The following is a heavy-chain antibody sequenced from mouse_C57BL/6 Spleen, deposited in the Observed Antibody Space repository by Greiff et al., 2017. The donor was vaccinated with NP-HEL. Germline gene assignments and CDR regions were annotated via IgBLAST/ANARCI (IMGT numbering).Heavy chain of an antibody. J-gene: IGHJ3*01. V-gene: IGHV1-15*01. CDR1: GYTFTDYE. Sequence: QVQLKQSGAELVRPGASVTLSCKASGYTFTDYEMHWVKQTPVHGLEWIGAIDPETGGTAYNQKFKGKAILTADKSSSTAYMELRSLTSEDSAVYYCTRGQGNSWFAYWGQGTLVTVSA. D-gene: IGHD2-1*01. CDR3: TRGQGNSWFAY. CDR2: IDPETGGT.